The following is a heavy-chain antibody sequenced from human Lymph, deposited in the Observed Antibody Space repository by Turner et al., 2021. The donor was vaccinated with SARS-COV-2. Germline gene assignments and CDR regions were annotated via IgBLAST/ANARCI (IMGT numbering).Heavy chain of an antibody. J-gene: IGHJ6*02. CDR1: GYTFTSYD. CDR2: LSPNSGYT. V-gene: IGHV1-8*02. Sequence: QGQLEQSGAEGKKPGASVKLACKAPGYTFTSYDSNWGRQATGQGLEWMCWLSPNSGYTGSAQKFQGRVTMTRNTYITPTYMALTSLSSADSAVYNCPGGLYSGGGMDVWGQGTTVTVSS. CDR3: PGGLYSGGGMDV. D-gene: IGHD1-26*01.